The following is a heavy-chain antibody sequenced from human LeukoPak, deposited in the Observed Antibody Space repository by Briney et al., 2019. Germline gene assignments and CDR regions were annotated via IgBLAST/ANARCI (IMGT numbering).Heavy chain of an antibody. J-gene: IGHJ5*02. Sequence: GGSLRLSCAASGFTFSSYAMNWVRQAPGKGLEWISYIDGNGGTTHYADSVGGRFTISRDNAKNSLYLQMDSLRVEDSALYYCARGYGSSWTHSSGPGTLVTVSS. CDR2: IDGNGGTT. D-gene: IGHD6-13*01. CDR1: GFTFSSYA. V-gene: IGHV3-48*04. CDR3: ARGYGSSWTHS.